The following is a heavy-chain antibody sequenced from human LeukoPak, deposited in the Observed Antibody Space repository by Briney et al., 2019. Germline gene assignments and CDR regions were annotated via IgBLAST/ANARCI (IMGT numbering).Heavy chain of an antibody. CDR1: GGSIITYDYW. CDR2: IDHAGTT. J-gene: IGHJ6*03. Sequence: WETLSLPCVVSGGSIITYDYWWGWLRQPPGRGLVWFGTIDHAGTTFYNVSLKSRDTISVDTPNNQFSLKLTSVAAADTAVYYCARQRGYCGGDCVISGPKYYYHYYMDVWGKGTTVTISS. V-gene: IGHV4-39*01. CDR3: ARQRGYCGGDCVISGPKYYYHYYMDV. D-gene: IGHD2-21*02.